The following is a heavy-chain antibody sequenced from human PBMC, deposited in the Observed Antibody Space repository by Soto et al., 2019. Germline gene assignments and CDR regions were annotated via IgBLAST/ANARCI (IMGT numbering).Heavy chain of an antibody. D-gene: IGHD3-22*01. CDR2: IYYSGST. J-gene: IGHJ5*02. CDR3: ASSYDQDWFDP. Sequence: SETLSLTCTFSGGSISSGDYYWSWIRQPPGKGLEWIGYIYYSGSTYYNPSLKSRVTISVDTSKNQFSLKLSSVTAADTAVYYCASSYDQDWFDPWGQGTLVTVSS. CDR1: GGSISSGDYY. V-gene: IGHV4-30-4*01.